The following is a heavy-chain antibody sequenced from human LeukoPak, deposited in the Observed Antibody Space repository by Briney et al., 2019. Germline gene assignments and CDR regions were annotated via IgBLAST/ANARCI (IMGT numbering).Heavy chain of an antibody. D-gene: IGHD3-10*01. CDR1: GFTFSSYW. J-gene: IGHJ4*02. Sequence: GGSLRLSCAASGFTFSSYWMHWVRQAPGKGLVWVSRINSDGSSTNYADSVKGRFTISRGNAKNSLYLQMNSLRAEDTALYYCAKDPYGSGSTPDYWGQGTLVTVSS. CDR3: AKDPYGSGSTPDY. V-gene: IGHV3-74*01. CDR2: INSDGSST.